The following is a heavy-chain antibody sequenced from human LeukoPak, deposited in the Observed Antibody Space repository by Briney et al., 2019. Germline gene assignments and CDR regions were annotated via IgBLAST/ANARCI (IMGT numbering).Heavy chain of an antibody. V-gene: IGHV3-30*04. Sequence: PGGSLRLSCAASGFTFSSCAMHWVRQAPGKGLEWVAIISYDGRNKYYADSVKGRFTISRDNPKNTLYLQMNSLRAEDTAVYYCARGELELRWLSDYWGQGTLVTVSS. J-gene: IGHJ4*02. D-gene: IGHD1-7*01. CDR1: GFTFSSCA. CDR2: ISYDGRNK. CDR3: ARGELELRWLSDY.